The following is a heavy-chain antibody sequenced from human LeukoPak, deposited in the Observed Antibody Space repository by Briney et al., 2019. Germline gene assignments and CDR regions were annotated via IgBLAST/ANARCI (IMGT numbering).Heavy chain of an antibody. D-gene: IGHD6-13*01. J-gene: IGHJ6*03. Sequence: ASVKVSCKASGYTFTGYYMHWVRQAPGQGLEWMGWINPNSGNTGYAQKFQGRVTMTRNTSISTAYMELSSLRSEDTAVYYCAATTPYSSSWYARGYYYYMDVWGKGTTVTISS. CDR3: AATTPYSSSWYARGYYYYMDV. V-gene: IGHV1-8*02. CDR2: INPNSGNT. CDR1: GYTFTGYY.